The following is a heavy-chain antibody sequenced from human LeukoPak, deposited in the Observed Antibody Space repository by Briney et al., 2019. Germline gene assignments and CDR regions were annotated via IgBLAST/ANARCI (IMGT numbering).Heavy chain of an antibody. Sequence: ASVKVSCKASGYAFNNYGISWVRQAPGQGLGWMGWISGYNDNTNYAQKPQARVSLTRDTSTSTAYMELRGLRSDDTAVYYCARVRTGTAMGRYWGQGTLVTVSS. J-gene: IGHJ4*02. D-gene: IGHD5-18*01. CDR2: ISGYNDNT. V-gene: IGHV1-18*01. CDR3: ARVRTGTAMGRY. CDR1: GYAFNNYG.